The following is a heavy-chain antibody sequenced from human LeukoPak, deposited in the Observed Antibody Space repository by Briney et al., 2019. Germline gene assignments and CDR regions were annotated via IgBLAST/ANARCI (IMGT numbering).Heavy chain of an antibody. CDR2: IQQDGSEK. J-gene: IGHJ4*02. Sequence: GGSLRLSCAASGFTFSTYWMSWVRQAPGKGLEWVANIQQDGSEKYYVDSVKGRFTISRDNAKNSLYLQMSSLTAEDTAVYYCARVSHFWSGVDYWGQGTLVTVSS. V-gene: IGHV3-7*01. D-gene: IGHD3-3*02. CDR3: ARVSHFWSGVDY. CDR1: GFTFSTYW.